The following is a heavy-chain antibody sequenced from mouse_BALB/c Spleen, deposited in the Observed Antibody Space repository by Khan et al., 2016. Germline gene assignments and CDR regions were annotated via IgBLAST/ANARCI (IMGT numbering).Heavy chain of an antibody. CDR1: GYTFTNYG. Sequence: QIQLVQSGPELKKPGETVKISCKASGYTFTNYGMNWVKQAPGKGLKWMGWINTNTGEPTYAEEFKGRFAFSLATSASTAYLQINNLKNEDTATYFGARSYFSMDYWGQGTSVTVSS. D-gene: IGHD1-1*01. V-gene: IGHV9-3*02. J-gene: IGHJ4*01. CDR3: ARSYFSMDY. CDR2: INTNTGEP.